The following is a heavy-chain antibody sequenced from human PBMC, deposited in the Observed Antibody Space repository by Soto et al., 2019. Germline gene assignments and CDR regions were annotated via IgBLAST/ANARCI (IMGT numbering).Heavy chain of an antibody. CDR1: GFTFSSYW. CDR2: IKQDGSEK. Sequence: GGSLRLSCAASGFTFSSYWMSWVRQAPGKGLEWVANIKQDGSEKYYVDSVKGRFTISRDNAKNSLYLQMNSLRAEDTAVYYCASNGPPPEWGGTLPLAEYFQHWGQGTLVTVSS. J-gene: IGHJ1*01. CDR3: ASNGPPPEWGGTLPLAEYFQH. V-gene: IGHV3-7*05. D-gene: IGHD2-15*01.